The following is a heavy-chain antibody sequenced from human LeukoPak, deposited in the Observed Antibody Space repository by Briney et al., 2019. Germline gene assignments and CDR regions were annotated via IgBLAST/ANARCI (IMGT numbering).Heavy chain of an antibody. J-gene: IGHJ4*02. CDR1: GGSFSGYY. CDR2: INHSGST. Sequence: SETLSLTCAVYGGSFSGYYWSWIRQPPGKGLEWIGEINHSGSTNYNPSLKSRVTISVDTSKSQFSLKLSSVTAADTAVYYCARQAPGYSSSWYYFDYWGQGTLVTVSS. V-gene: IGHV4-34*01. D-gene: IGHD6-13*01. CDR3: ARQAPGYSSSWYYFDY.